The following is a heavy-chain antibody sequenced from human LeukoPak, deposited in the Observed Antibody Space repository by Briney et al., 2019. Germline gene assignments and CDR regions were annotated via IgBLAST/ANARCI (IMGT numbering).Heavy chain of an antibody. Sequence: ASETLSLTCTVSGGSISSSSYYWGWIRQPPGKGLEWTGSIYYSGSTCYNPSLKSRVTISVDTSKNQFSLKLSSVTAADTAVYYCASLYGSGSYFYYYYYMDVWGKGTTVTISS. D-gene: IGHD3-10*01. CDR2: IYYSGST. CDR1: GGSISSSSYY. CDR3: ASLYGSGSYFYYYYYMDV. V-gene: IGHV4-39*01. J-gene: IGHJ6*03.